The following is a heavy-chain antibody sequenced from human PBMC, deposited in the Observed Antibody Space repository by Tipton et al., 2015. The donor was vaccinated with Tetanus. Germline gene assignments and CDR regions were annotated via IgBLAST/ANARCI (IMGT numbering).Heavy chain of an antibody. CDR1: GGTFSNYA. V-gene: IGHV1-69*06. CDR2: IIPIYGAA. J-gene: IGHJ6*02. CDR3: ARVQEQRIYYYGMDV. Sequence: QSGPEVKEPGSSVRVSCKASGGTFSNYAINWVRQAPGQGLEWMGGIIPIYGAANYAQKFQGRVTMTADNSMGTAYMDLSSVRSDDTAVYYCARVQEQRIYYYGMDVWGQGTTVTVSS. D-gene: IGHD6-25*01.